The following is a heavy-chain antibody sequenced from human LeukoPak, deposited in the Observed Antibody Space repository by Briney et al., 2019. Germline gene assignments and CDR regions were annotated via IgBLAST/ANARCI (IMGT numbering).Heavy chain of an antibody. CDR3: ARGGPVGNYDSSAYYLH. V-gene: IGHV1-46*01. J-gene: IGHJ4*02. CDR1: GYIFTSYY. Sequence: ASVKVSCKASGYIFTSYYMHWVRRAPGQGLEWMGIIDPRVGSTSYAQKFQGTVTITRDTSTSTVYMELSSLRSEDTAVYYCARGGPVGNYDSSAYYLHWGQGTLVTVSS. D-gene: IGHD3-22*01. CDR2: IDPRVGST.